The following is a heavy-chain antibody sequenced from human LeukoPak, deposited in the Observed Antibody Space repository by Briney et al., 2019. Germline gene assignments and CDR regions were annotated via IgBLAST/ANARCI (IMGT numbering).Heavy chain of an antibody. CDR1: GFTFSSYA. CDR3: AREYSSSWYASFDY. D-gene: IGHD6-13*01. CDR2: ISYDGSNK. J-gene: IGHJ4*02. Sequence: GRSLRLSCAASGFTFSSYAMHWVRQAPGKGLEWVAVISYDGSNKYYADSVKGRFTISRDNSKNTLYLQMNSLRAEDTAVYYCAREYSSSWYASFDYWGQGTLVTVSS. V-gene: IGHV3-30-3*01.